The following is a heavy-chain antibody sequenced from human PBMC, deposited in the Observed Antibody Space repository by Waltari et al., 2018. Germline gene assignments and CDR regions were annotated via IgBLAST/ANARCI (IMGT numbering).Heavy chain of an antibody. V-gene: IGHV4-38-2*01. CDR3: ARLPSGIAVAGPQYYFDY. D-gene: IGHD6-19*01. Sequence: QVQLQESGPGLVKPSETLSLTCAASGYSISSGYYWGWTRQPPGRGLEWIGSIYHSGSTYYNPSLKSRVTISVDTSKNQFSLKLSSVTAADTAVYYCARLPSGIAVAGPQYYFDYWGQGTLVTVSS. CDR1: GYSISSGYY. J-gene: IGHJ4*02. CDR2: IYHSGST.